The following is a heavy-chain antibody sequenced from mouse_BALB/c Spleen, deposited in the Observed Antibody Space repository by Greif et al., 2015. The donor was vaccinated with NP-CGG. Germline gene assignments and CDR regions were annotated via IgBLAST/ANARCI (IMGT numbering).Heavy chain of an antibody. D-gene: IGHD4-1*01. CDR3: ARRTGTEAMDY. CDR1: GYTFTDYY. J-gene: IGHJ4*01. CDR2: IYPGSGNT. V-gene: IGHV1-84*02. Sequence: LQESGPELVKPGASVKISCKASGYTFTDYYINWVKQKPGQGLEWIGWIYPGSGNTKYSEKFKGKATLTVDTSSSTVYMQLSSLTSEDTAVYFCARRTGTEAMDYWGQGTSVTVSS.